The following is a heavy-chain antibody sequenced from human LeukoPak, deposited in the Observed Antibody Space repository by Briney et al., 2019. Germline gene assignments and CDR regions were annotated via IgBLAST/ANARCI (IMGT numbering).Heavy chain of an antibody. Sequence: SETLSLTCTVSGGSISSSSYYWGWIRQPPGKGLEWIGSIYYSGSTYYNPSLKSRVTISVDTSKNQFSLKLGSVTAADTAVYYCARWGSGSYDDYWGQGTLVTVSS. CDR3: ARWGSGSYDDY. J-gene: IGHJ4*02. D-gene: IGHD3-10*01. CDR2: IYYSGST. CDR1: GGSISSSSYY. V-gene: IGHV4-39*01.